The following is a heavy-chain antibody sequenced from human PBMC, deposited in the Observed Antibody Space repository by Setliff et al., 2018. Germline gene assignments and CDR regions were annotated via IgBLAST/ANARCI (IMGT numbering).Heavy chain of an antibody. Sequence: SETLSLTCTVSGGSISVYYWTWFRQPPGKGLEWIGYIHYSGSINYNPSLKSRVTISVDTSKNQFSLKMTSMTAADTAVYYCARASWYYDFWSGSEGSGWFDPWGQGTLVTVSS. CDR2: IHYSGSI. D-gene: IGHD3-3*01. V-gene: IGHV4-59*01. CDR1: GGSISVYY. J-gene: IGHJ5*02. CDR3: ARASWYYDFWSGSEGSGWFDP.